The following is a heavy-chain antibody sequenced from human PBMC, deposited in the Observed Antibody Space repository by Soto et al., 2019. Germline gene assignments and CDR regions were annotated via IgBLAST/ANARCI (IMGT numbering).Heavy chain of an antibody. D-gene: IGHD5-12*01. CDR1: GYTFTSYG. J-gene: IGHJ3*01. CDR2: ISAYNGNT. Sequence: GASVKVSCKASGYTFTSYGISWVRQAPGQGLEWMGWISAYNGNTNYAQKLQGRVTINPDTSKNQFSLQLNSVTPEDTAVYYCARVPNPFRLKIGYEDAFDFWGQGTMVTVSS. CDR3: ARVPNPFRLKIGYEDAFDF. V-gene: IGHV1-18*01.